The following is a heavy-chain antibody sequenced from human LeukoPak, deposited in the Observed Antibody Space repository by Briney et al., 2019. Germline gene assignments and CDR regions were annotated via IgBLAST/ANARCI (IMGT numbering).Heavy chain of an antibody. CDR1: GFTFGDYA. J-gene: IGHJ4*02. Sequence: GGSLRLSCAASGFTFGDYAMHWVRQAPGKGLEWVSGISWNSGDIGYADSVKGRFTISRDSAKNSLYLQMNSLRAEDTALYYCAKDGQDDSSGLDHWGQGTLVTVSS. D-gene: IGHD3-22*01. V-gene: IGHV3-9*01. CDR2: ISWNSGDI. CDR3: AKDGQDDSSGLDH.